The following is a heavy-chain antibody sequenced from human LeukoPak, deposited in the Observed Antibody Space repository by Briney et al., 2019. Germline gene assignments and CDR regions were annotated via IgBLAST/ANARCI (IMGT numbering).Heavy chain of an antibody. CDR2: IYSGGVT. V-gene: IGHV3-53*01. D-gene: IGHD3-22*01. J-gene: IGHJ4*02. CDR3: ARGLMYYDSSDFGDY. CDR1: GFTSSSYA. Sequence: GGSLRLSCAASGFTSSSYAMHWVRQAPGKGLEWVSVIYSGGVTYYADSVKGRFTISRDNSKNTLYLQMDSLRAEDTAVYYCARGLMYYDSSDFGDYWGRGTLVTVSS.